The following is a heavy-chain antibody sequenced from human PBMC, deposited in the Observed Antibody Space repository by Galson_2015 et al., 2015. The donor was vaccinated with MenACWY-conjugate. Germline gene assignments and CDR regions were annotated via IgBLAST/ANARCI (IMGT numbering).Heavy chain of an antibody. D-gene: IGHD3-3*01. CDR2: IYYSGST. CDR3: ARWGTDDFWSGYPDY. Sequence: ETLSLTCTVSGGSISSYYWSWIRQPPGKGLEWIGYIYYSGSTNYNPSLKSRVTISVDTSKNQFSLKLSSVTAADTAVYYCARWGTDDFWSGYPDYWGQGTLVTVSS. V-gene: IGHV4-59*01. CDR1: GGSISSYY. J-gene: IGHJ4*02.